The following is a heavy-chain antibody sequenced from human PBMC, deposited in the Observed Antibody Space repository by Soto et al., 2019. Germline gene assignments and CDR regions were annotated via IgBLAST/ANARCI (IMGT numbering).Heavy chain of an antibody. CDR2: INHSGST. V-gene: IGHV4-34*01. Sequence: SETLSLTCAVYGGSFSGYYWSWIRQPPGKGLEWIGEINHSGSTNYNPSLKSRVTISVDTSKNQFSLKLSSATAADTAVYYCAREHLYSGSSDYYYYGMDVWGQGTTVTVSS. CDR3: AREHLYSGSSDYYYYGMDV. D-gene: IGHD1-26*01. CDR1: GGSFSGYY. J-gene: IGHJ6*02.